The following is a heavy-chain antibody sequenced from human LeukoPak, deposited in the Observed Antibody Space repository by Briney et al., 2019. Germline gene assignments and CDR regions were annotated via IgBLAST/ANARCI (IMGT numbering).Heavy chain of an antibody. CDR2: IYYSGST. J-gene: IGHJ4*02. CDR3: VSIAASYEGNFDY. Sequence: PSETLSLTCTVSGGSISSSSYYWGWIRQPPGKGLEWIGSIYYSGSTYYNPSLKSRVTISVDTSKNQFSLKPSSVTAADTAVYYCVSIAASYEGNFDYWGQGTLVTVSS. CDR1: GGSISSSSYY. D-gene: IGHD6-6*01. V-gene: IGHV4-39*07.